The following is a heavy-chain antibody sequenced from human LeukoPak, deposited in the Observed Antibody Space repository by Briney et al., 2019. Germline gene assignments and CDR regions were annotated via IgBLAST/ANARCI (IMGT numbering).Heavy chain of an antibody. CDR1: GFTFSSYG. CDR2: IRCDGSNK. CDR3: AKERDTAMVTIDY. D-gene: IGHD5-18*01. J-gene: IGHJ4*02. Sequence: PGGSLRLSCAASGFTFSSYGMHWVRQAPGKGLEWVAFIRCDGSNKYYADSVKGRFTISRDNSKNTLYLQMNSLRAEDTAVYYCAKERDTAMVTIDYWGQGTLVPVST. V-gene: IGHV3-30*02.